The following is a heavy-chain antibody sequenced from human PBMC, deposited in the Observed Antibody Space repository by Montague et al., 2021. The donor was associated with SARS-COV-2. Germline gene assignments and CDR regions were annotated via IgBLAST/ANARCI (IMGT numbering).Heavy chain of an antibody. J-gene: IGHJ5*02. V-gene: IGHV2-70*11. CDR2: IDWDDDK. CDR1: GFSLSTSGMC. D-gene: IGHD3-9*01. Sequence: PALVKPTQTLTLTCTLSGFSLSTSGMCVSWIRQPPGKALEWLARIDWDDDKYYSTSLKTRLTISKDTSKNQVVLTMTNMDPVDTATYYCAQDHYDILTGYYNWFDPWGQGTLVTVSS. CDR3: AQDHYDILTGYYNWFDP.